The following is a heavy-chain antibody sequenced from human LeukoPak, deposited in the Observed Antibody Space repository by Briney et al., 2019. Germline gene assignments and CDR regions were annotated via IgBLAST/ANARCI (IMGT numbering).Heavy chain of an antibody. Sequence: GGSLRLSCAASGFTFSSYSMNWVRQAPGKGREWVSSISSSSSYIYYADSVKGRFTISRDNAKNSLYLQMNSLRAEDTAVYYCARGGASSSRSADYWGQGTLVTVSS. D-gene: IGHD6-13*01. J-gene: IGHJ4*02. CDR1: GFTFSSYS. V-gene: IGHV3-21*01. CDR3: ARGGASSSRSADY. CDR2: ISSSSSYI.